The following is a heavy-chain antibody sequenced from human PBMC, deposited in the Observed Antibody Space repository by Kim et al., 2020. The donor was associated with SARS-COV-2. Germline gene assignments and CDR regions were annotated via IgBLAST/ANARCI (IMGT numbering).Heavy chain of an antibody. CDR1: GFTFDDYA. J-gene: IGHJ4*02. CDR3: AKGAGIAAAGKVDY. D-gene: IGHD6-13*01. V-gene: IGHV3-9*01. CDR2: ISWNSGSI. Sequence: GGSLRLSCAASGFTFDDYAMHWVRQAPGKGLEWVSGISWNSGSIGYADSVKGRFTISRDNAKNSLYLQMNSLRAEDTALYYCAKGAGIAAAGKVDYWGQGTLVTVSS.